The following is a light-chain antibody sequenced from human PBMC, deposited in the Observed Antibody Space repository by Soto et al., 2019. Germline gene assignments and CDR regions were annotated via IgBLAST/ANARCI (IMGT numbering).Light chain of an antibody. CDR1: SSDVGTYDY. V-gene: IGLV2-8*01. CDR2: GVT. Sequence: QSVLTQPPSASGSPGQSVTFSCTGTSSDVGTYDYVSWYQQYPGKAPKLLIYGVTRRPSGVPDRLSGSKSGNAAALTVSGLQAEDEAYYYCSSYAGRSMYIFGTGTKVTVL. CDR3: SSYAGRSMYI. J-gene: IGLJ1*01.